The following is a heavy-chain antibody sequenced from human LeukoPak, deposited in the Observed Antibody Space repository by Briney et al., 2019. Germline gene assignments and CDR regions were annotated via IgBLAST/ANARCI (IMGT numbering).Heavy chain of an antibody. Sequence: SGGSLRLSCAASGFTFSSYSMNWVRQAPGKGLEWVPSISSSSSYIYYADSVKGRFTISRDNAKSSLYLQMNSLRAEDTAVYYCARGEYSSSAWFDPWGQGTLVTVSS. D-gene: IGHD6-6*01. V-gene: IGHV3-21*01. CDR2: ISSSSSYI. CDR3: ARGEYSSSAWFDP. J-gene: IGHJ5*02. CDR1: GFTFSSYS.